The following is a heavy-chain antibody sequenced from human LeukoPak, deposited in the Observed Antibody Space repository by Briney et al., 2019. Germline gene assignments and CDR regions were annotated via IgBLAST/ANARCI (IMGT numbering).Heavy chain of an antibody. CDR3: ARSEYSSSSGGAFDI. CDR2: IIPIFGTA. CDR1: GGTFSSYA. V-gene: IGHV1-69*05. Sequence: ASVKVSCMASGGTFSSYAISWVRQAPGQGLEWMGGIIPIFGTANYAQKFQGRVTITTDESTSTAYMELSSLRSEDTAVYYCARSEYSSSSGGAFDIWGQGTMVTVSS. D-gene: IGHD6-6*01. J-gene: IGHJ3*02.